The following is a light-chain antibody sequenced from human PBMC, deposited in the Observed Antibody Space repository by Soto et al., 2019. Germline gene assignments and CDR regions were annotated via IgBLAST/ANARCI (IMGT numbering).Light chain of an antibody. CDR2: DAS. J-gene: IGKJ2*01. V-gene: IGKV3-11*01. CDR1: QSVSGS. Sequence: EIVLTQSPATLSLSPGERATLSCRASQSVSGSLAWYQQKPGQAPRLLIYDASNRATGIPARFSGSGSGTDFTLTISSLEPEDCARYYCQQRSNWVYTFGQGTKLEIK. CDR3: QQRSNWVYT.